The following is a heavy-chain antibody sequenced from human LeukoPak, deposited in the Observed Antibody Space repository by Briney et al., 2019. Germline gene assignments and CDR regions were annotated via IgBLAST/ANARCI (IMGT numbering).Heavy chain of an antibody. J-gene: IGHJ4*02. CDR3: GRGRRQWYYYGSGSRYYFDY. V-gene: IGHV3-7*01. D-gene: IGHD3-10*01. CDR1: GFTFSSYW. CDR2: IKQDGSEK. Sequence: GGSLRLSCAASGFTFSSYWMSWVRQAPGKGLEWVANIKQDGSEKYYVDSVKGRFTISRDNAKNSLYLQMNSLRAEDTAVYYCGRGRRQWYYYGSGSRYYFDYWGQGTLVTVSS.